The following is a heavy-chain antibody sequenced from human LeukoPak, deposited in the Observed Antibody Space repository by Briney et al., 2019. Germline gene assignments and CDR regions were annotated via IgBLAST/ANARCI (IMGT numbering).Heavy chain of an antibody. J-gene: IGHJ4*02. V-gene: IGHV4-59*01. CDR2: SYYSGST. D-gene: IGHD2-8*02. Sequence: SETLSLTCTVSGGSISSYYWSWIRQPPGKGLEWIGNSYYSGSTKYNPSLKSRVTISVDTSKNQFSLKVNSVTAADTAVYYCAGDNSICWWSYWGQGTLVTVSS. CDR1: GGSISSYY. CDR3: AGDNSICWWSY.